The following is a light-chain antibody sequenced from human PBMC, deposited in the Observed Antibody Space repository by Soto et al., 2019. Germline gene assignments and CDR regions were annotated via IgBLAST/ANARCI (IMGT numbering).Light chain of an antibody. CDR3: RSYAASNNPYL. J-gene: IGLJ1*01. Sequence: QSVLTQPPSASGSPGQSVTISCTGTSSDVGGYNYVSWYQQEPGKAPKLMIYEVTKRPSGVPDRFSGSKSGNTASLTVSGRQAGDEGDYYYCRSYAASNNPYLFGNGTEVTV. CDR1: SSDVGGYNY. CDR2: EVT. V-gene: IGLV2-8*01.